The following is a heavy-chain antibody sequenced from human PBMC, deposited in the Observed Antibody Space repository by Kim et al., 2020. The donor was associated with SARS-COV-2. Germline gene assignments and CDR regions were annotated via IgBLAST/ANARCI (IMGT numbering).Heavy chain of an antibody. V-gene: IGHV4-34*01. Sequence: SETLSLTCAVYGGSFSGYYWSWIRQPPGKGLEWIGEINHSGSTNYNPSLKSRVTISVDTSKNQFSLKLSSVTAADTAVYYCARSILTGYYIFDYWGQGTL. D-gene: IGHD3-9*01. CDR3: ARSILTGYYIFDY. J-gene: IGHJ4*02. CDR2: INHSGST. CDR1: GGSFSGYY.